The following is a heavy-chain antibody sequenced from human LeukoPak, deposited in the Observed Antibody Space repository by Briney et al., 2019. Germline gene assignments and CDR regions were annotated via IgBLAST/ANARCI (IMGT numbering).Heavy chain of an antibody. D-gene: IGHD1-1*01. V-gene: IGHV4-39*01. CDR2: IYYSGST. J-gene: IGHJ4*02. Sequence: PSETLSLTCTVSGGSISSSSYYWGWIRQPPGKGLEWIGSIYYSGSTYYNPSLKSRVTTSVDTSKNQFSLKLSSVTAADTAVYYCARRGGNSNDYWGQGTLVTVSS. CDR3: ARRGGNSNDY. CDR1: GGSISSSSYY.